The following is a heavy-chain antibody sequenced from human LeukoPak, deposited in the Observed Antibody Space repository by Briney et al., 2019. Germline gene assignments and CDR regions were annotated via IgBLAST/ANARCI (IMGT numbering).Heavy chain of an antibody. CDR2: IGTSGDT. CDR1: GFTFSTYP. Sequence: GGSLRLSCTASGFTFSTYPLTWVRQAPGRGPEWVSTIGTSGDTYYADSVKGRFTISRDNSNNALYLHMNSLRAEDAAVYYCAKSKIVQGRGYFDLWGRGTLVTVSS. CDR3: AKSKIVQGRGYFDL. D-gene: IGHD1-26*01. J-gene: IGHJ2*01. V-gene: IGHV3-23*01.